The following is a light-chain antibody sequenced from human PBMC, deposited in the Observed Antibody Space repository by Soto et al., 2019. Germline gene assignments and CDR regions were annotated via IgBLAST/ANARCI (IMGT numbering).Light chain of an antibody. V-gene: IGLV4-60*03. CDR2: LESGGNH. J-gene: IGLJ3*02. CDR3: ETWDSNTRV. Sequence: QSVLTQSSSASASLGSSVKLTCTLSSGHSSNIIAWHQQQPGKAPRYLMKLESGGNHNKGSGVPDRFSGSSSGADRYLTISNLQSEDEADYYCETWDSNTRVFGGGTKLTVL. CDR1: SGHSSNI.